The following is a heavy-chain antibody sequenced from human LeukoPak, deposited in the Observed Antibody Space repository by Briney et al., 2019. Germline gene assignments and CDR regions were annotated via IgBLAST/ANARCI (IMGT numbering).Heavy chain of an antibody. D-gene: IGHD6-13*01. Sequence: PGRSLRLSCAASGFTFSSYGMHWVRQAPGKGLEWVAVIWYDGSNKYYADSGKGRFTISRDNSKNTLYLQMNSLRAEDTAVYYCARDRMRAAAGRGLGYWGQGTLVTVSS. J-gene: IGHJ4*02. V-gene: IGHV3-33*01. CDR1: GFTFSSYG. CDR3: ARDRMRAAAGRGLGY. CDR2: IWYDGSNK.